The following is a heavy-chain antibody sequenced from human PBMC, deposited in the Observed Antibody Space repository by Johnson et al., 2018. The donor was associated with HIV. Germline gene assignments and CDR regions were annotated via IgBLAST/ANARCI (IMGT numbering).Heavy chain of an antibody. V-gene: IGHV3-30*09. CDR1: GLTFSSYA. J-gene: IGHJ3*02. CDR2: ISYDGSEK. CDR3: AREIIAARPSAFDI. Sequence: QVQLVESGEGVVQPGRSLRLSCAASGLTFSSYAMHWVRQAPGKGLAWVAVISYDGSEKYFADSVKGRFAISRDSSKNTLYLQMNSLRAEDTAVYYCAREIIAARPSAFDIWGQGTMVTVSS. D-gene: IGHD6-6*01.